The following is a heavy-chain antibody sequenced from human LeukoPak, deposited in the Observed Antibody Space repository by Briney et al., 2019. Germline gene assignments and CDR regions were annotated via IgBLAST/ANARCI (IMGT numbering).Heavy chain of an antibody. CDR1: GFTFSSDW. CDR3: ARGSYYDSRNFDY. Sequence: GGSLRLSCAASGFTFSSDWMSWVRQAPGKGLEWVANIKQDGSEKYYVDSVKGRFTISRDNAKNSLYLQMNSLRAEDKAVYYCARGSYYDSRNFDYWGQGTLVTVSS. V-gene: IGHV3-7*01. CDR2: IKQDGSEK. D-gene: IGHD3-22*01. J-gene: IGHJ4*02.